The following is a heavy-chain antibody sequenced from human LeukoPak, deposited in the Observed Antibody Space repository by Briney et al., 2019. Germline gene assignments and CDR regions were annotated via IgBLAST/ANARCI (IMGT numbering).Heavy chain of an antibody. CDR1: GYTLTELS. CDR2: IIPIFGTA. D-gene: IGHD6-19*01. CDR3: ARDLGISGWYAPPLGYFDY. V-gene: IGHV1-69*06. J-gene: IGHJ4*02. Sequence: ASVKVSCKVSGYTLTELSMHWVRQAPGKGLEWMGGIIPIFGTANYAQKFQGRVTITADKSTSTAYMELSSLRSEDTAVYYCARDLGISGWYAPPLGYFDYWGQGTLLTVSS.